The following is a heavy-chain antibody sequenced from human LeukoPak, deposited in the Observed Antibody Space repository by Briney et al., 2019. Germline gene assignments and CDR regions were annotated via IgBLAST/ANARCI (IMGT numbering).Heavy chain of an antibody. CDR2: IYYSGST. Sequence: SETLSLTCTVSGCSISSGGYYWSWLRQHPGKGLEWIGYIYYSGSTYYNPSLKSRVTISVDTSKNQFSLKLSSVTAADTAVYYCARGAYDSSGYYGAFDIWGQGTMVTVSS. CDR3: ARGAYDSSGYYGAFDI. CDR1: GCSISSGGYY. J-gene: IGHJ3*02. V-gene: IGHV4-31*03. D-gene: IGHD3-22*01.